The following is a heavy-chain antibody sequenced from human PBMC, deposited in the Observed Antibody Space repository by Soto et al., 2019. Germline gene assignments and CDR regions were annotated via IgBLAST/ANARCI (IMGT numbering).Heavy chain of an antibody. CDR2: FCSSGFT. V-gene: IGHV4-39*01. Sequence: SETLSLTCTVSGASISSSDYCWAWIRQPPGEGLEWIGSFCSSGFTHYNPSLKSRVTISADTSKNQFSLKLTSVTAAGTAVYYCARHVANSRYYFDFWGRGTLVTVSS. D-gene: IGHD5-18*01. CDR1: GASISSSDYC. CDR3: ARHVANSRYYFDF. J-gene: IGHJ4*02.